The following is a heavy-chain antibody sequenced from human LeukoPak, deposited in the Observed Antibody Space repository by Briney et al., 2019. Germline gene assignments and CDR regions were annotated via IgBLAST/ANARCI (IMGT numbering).Heavy chain of an antibody. D-gene: IGHD5-18*01. CDR2: INHSGST. V-gene: IGHV4-34*01. Sequence: SETLSLTCAVYGGSFSGYYWSWIRQPPGKGLEWIGEINHSGSTNYNPSLKSRVTISVDTSKDQFSLKLSSVTAADTAVNYCARAGYSYGSFDYWGQGTLVTVSS. CDR1: GGSFSGYY. CDR3: ARAGYSYGSFDY. J-gene: IGHJ4*02.